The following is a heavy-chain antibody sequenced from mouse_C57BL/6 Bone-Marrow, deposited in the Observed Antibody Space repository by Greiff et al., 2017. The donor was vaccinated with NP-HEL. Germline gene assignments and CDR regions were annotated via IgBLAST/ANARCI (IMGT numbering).Heavy chain of an antibody. CDR2: IYPGSGST. Sequence: QVQLQQPGAELVKPGASVKMSCKASGYTFTSYWITWVKQRPGQGLEWIGDIYPGSGSTNYNEKFKSKATLTVDTSSSTAYMQLSSLTSEDSAVYDGAREGDGYGLVADWGKGKLGTVSA. J-gene: IGHJ3*01. D-gene: IGHD2-2*01. CDR1: GYTFTSYW. CDR3: AREGDGYGLVAD. V-gene: IGHV1-55*01.